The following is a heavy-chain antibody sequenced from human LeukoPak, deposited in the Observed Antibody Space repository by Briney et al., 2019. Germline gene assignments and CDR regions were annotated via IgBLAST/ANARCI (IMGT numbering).Heavy chain of an antibody. CDR2: IYHSGST. Sequence: SETLSLTCIVSGGSISNYYWSWIQQPPGKGLEWIGHIYHSGSTNYNPSLKSRVTISVDTSKNQFSLKLSSVTAADTAVYYCARVRGSFHQHFDYWGQGTLVTVSS. J-gene: IGHJ4*02. V-gene: IGHV4-59*01. CDR1: GGSISNYY. CDR3: ARVRGSFHQHFDY. D-gene: IGHD1-26*01.